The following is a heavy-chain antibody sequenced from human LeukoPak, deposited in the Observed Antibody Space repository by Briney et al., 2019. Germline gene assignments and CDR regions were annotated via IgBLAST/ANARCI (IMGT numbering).Heavy chain of an antibody. D-gene: IGHD1-26*01. Sequence: GGSLRLSCAASGFTFSNYWMTWVRRAPGKGLEWIASIQQDGSTKYHLDSVRGRFTISRDNAKNSLYLQMYSLRGEDTAVYYCARDCSYYHFDSWGQGTLVTVSS. J-gene: IGHJ4*02. V-gene: IGHV3-7*01. CDR1: GFTFSNYW. CDR2: IQQDGSTK. CDR3: ARDCSYYHFDS.